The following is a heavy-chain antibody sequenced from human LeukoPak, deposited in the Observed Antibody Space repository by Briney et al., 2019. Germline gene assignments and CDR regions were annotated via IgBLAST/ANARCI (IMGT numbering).Heavy chain of an antibody. Sequence: PGGSLRLSCAASGFTFSSYAMHWVRQAPGEGLEYVSAISSNGGSTYYANSVKGRFTISRDNSKNTLYLQMNSLRAEDTAVYYCAKGTSGWPTGDAFDIWGQGTMVTVSS. V-gene: IGHV3-64*01. CDR3: AKGTSGWPTGDAFDI. J-gene: IGHJ3*02. CDR2: ISSNGGST. CDR1: GFTFSSYA. D-gene: IGHD6-19*01.